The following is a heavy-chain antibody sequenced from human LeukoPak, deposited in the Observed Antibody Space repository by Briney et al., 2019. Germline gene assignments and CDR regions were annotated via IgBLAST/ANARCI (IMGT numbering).Heavy chain of an antibody. Sequence: GGSLRLSCAASGFTFSSYSMNWVRQAPGKGLEWVSSITSSGNYIYYADSMKGRFTISRDNAKNSLYLQMNSLRAEDTAVYYCARFYLMVRALDYWGQGTLVTVSS. CDR3: ARFYLMVRALDY. V-gene: IGHV3-21*01. D-gene: IGHD3-10*01. J-gene: IGHJ4*02. CDR1: GFTFSSYS. CDR2: ITSSGNYI.